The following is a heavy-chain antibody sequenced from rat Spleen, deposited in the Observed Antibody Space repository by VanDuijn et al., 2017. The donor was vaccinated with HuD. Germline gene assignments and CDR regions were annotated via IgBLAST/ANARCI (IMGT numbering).Heavy chain of an antibody. CDR2: LWGDGST. D-gene: IGHD1-11*01. CDR1: GFSLASNS. CDR3: AREGTVSRYFDF. Sequence: QVQLKESGPGLVQPSQTLSLTCTVSGFSLASNSVHWVRQPPGKGLEWMGGLWGDGSTDYNSPLKSRLSFSRDTSKSQVFLKMNSLQSEDTTTYYCAREGTVSRYFDFWGPGTMVTVSS. J-gene: IGHJ1*01. V-gene: IGHV2-1*01.